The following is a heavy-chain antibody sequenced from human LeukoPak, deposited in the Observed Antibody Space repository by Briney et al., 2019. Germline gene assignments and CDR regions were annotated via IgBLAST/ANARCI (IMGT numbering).Heavy chain of an antibody. D-gene: IGHD3-16*02. CDR1: GFTLRSHW. Sequence: GGSLRLSCVASGFTLRSHWMHWVRQAPGKGLMWVSRINSDGSSTDYADSVEGRFSISRDNAKNTLFLQMSSLRGEDTAVYYCVRNSEEYVRGSYRYADAFDIWGQGTMVTVTS. CDR3: VRNSEEYVRGSYRYADAFDI. CDR2: INSDGSST. J-gene: IGHJ3*02. V-gene: IGHV3-74*01.